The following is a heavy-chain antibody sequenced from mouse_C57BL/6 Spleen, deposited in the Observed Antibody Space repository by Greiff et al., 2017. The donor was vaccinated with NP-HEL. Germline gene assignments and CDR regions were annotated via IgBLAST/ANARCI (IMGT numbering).Heavy chain of an antibody. CDR1: GFSLTSYG. V-gene: IGHV2-6*03. CDR3: GRGYYGSSSYAMDY. D-gene: IGHD1-1*01. Sequence: QVQLKQSGPGLVAPSQSLSITCTVSGFSLTSYGVHWVRQPPGKGLEWLVVIWSDGSTTYNSALKSRLSISKDNSKSQVFLKMNSLQTDDTAMYYCGRGYYGSSSYAMDYWGQGTSVTVSS. J-gene: IGHJ4*01. CDR2: IWSDGST.